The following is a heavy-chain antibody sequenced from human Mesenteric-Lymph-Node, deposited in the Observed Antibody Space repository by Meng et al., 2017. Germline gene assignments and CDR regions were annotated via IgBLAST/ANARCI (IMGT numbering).Heavy chain of an antibody. Sequence: QVQLQQWGAGLLKPSETLSLTCGVYGGSFSGYYWSWIRQPPGKGLEWIGYIYYSGSTYSNASLKSRVTISIDRSKNQFSLKLSSVTAADTAVYYCARDSPGGYGYFDSWGQGTLVTVSS. D-gene: IGHD5-12*01. CDR2: IYYSGST. CDR1: GGSFSGYY. J-gene: IGHJ4*02. CDR3: ARDSPGGYGYFDS. V-gene: IGHV4-34*01.